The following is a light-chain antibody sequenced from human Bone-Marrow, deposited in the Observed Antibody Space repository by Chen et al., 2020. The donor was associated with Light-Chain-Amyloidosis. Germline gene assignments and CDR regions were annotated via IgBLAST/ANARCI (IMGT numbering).Light chain of an antibody. CDR2: RDT. CDR3: QSADSSGTYEVI. CDR1: DLPTKY. V-gene: IGLV3-25*03. J-gene: IGLJ2*01. Sequence: SYELTQPPSVSVSPGQTARLTCSGDDLPTKYAYWYQQKPGQAPVLVIHRDTERPSGISERFSGSSSGTTATLTISGVQGEDEADYHCQSADSSGTYEVIFGGGTKLAVL.